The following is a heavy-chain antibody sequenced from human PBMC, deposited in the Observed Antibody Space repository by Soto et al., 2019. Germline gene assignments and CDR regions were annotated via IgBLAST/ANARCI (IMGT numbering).Heavy chain of an antibody. CDR3: ARWVGCSGGSCYIDFDY. Sequence: ASVKVSCKASGYTFTSYGISWVRQAPGQGLEWMGWISAYNGNTNYAQKLQGRVTMTTDTSTSTAYMELRSLRSDDTAVYYCARWVGCSGGSCYIDFDYWGQGTLVTVSS. CDR2: ISAYNGNT. V-gene: IGHV1-18*04. CDR1: GYTFTSYG. D-gene: IGHD2-15*01. J-gene: IGHJ4*02.